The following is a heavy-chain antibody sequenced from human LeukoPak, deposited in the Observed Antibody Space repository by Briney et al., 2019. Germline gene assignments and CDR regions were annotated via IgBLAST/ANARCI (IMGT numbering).Heavy chain of an antibody. CDR1: LDSTSRSSYF. Sequence: SETLSLTCTVSLDSTSRSSYFSGWIRQPPGKGLEWVGTIYYSGSTYYNPSLESRVTISIDTSKNQFSLTLSSVTAADTAVYYCASCEDPGVSGTYSFDYWGQGTLVTVSS. D-gene: IGHD1-26*01. CDR3: ASCEDPGVSGTYSFDY. CDR2: IYYSGST. J-gene: IGHJ4*02. V-gene: IGHV4-39*01.